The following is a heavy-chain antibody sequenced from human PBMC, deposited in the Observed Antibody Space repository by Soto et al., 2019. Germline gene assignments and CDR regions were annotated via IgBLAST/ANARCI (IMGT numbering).Heavy chain of an antibody. CDR3: ARVQPPPSMVTNDAFDL. CDR1: GFTFSSYW. D-gene: IGHD3-10*01. Sequence: GGSLRLSCAASGFTFSSYWMSWVRQAPGKGLEGVANIKQDGSEKYYVDSVKGRFTISRDNAKNSLYLQMNSLRAEDTAVYYCARVQPPPSMVTNDAFDLWGQGTMVTVSS. V-gene: IGHV3-7*01. J-gene: IGHJ3*01. CDR2: IKQDGSEK.